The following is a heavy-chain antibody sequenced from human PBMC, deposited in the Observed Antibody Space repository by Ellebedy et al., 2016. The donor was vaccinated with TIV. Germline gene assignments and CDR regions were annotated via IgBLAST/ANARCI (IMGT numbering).Heavy chain of an antibody. CDR2: ISPYNINT. J-gene: IGHJ4*02. CDR3: ARIASGTTSADY. D-gene: IGHD1-1*01. Sequence: ASVKVSCKASGYSFTAYGVTWVRQAPGQGLEWMGWISPYNINTNYAQKFQGRVTMTTATSTTTAYVELRDLKSDDTAVYYCARIASGTTSADYWGQGTLVTVSS. V-gene: IGHV1-18*04. CDR1: GYSFTAYG.